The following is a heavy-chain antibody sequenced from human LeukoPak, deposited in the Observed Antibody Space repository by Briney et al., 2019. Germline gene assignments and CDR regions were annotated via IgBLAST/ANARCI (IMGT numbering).Heavy chain of an antibody. Sequence: GGSLRLSCAASGFTFSSYEMHWVRRAPGKGLEWVSYISSSGSTIYYADSVKGRFTISRDNAKNSLYLQMNSLRAEDTAVYYCARDYGGSSPFDYWGQGTLVTVSS. V-gene: IGHV3-48*03. D-gene: IGHD4-23*01. CDR1: GFTFSSYE. CDR3: ARDYGGSSPFDY. J-gene: IGHJ4*02. CDR2: ISSSGSTI.